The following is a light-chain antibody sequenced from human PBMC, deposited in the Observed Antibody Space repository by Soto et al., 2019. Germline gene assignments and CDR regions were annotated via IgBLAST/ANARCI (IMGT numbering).Light chain of an antibody. Sequence: EIVLTPSPGTPSLSPGERATLSCRASQSVSSSYLAWYQQKPGQAPRLLIYGASSRATGIPDRFSGSGSGTDFTLTISRLEPEDFAVYYCQQYGSSPWTFGQGTEV. V-gene: IGKV3-20*01. CDR3: QQYGSSPWT. J-gene: IGKJ1*01. CDR1: QSVSSSY. CDR2: GAS.